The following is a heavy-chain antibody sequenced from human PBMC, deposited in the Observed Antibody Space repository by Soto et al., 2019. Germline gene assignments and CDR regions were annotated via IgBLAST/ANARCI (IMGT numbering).Heavy chain of an antibody. J-gene: IGHJ4*02. V-gene: IGHV3-30-3*01. Sequence: GGSLRLSCAASGFTFSSYAMHWVRQAPGKGLEWVAVISYDGSNKYYADSVKGRFTISRDNSKNTLYLQMNSLRAEDTAVYYCARDPGYCSSTSCQTLDYWGQGTLVTVSS. CDR3: ARDPGYCSSTSCQTLDY. CDR2: ISYDGSNK. D-gene: IGHD2-2*01. CDR1: GFTFSSYA.